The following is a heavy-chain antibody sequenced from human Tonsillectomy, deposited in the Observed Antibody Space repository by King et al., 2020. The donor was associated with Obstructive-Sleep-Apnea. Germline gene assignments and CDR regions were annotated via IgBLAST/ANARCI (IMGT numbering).Heavy chain of an antibody. CDR3: ARNSGYDYYFDY. D-gene: IGHD5-12*01. Sequence: VQLVQSGAEVKKPGASVKVSCKASGYTFTGYYMHWVRQAPGQGLEWMGWINPDTGDTNFAQNFQGRVTMTRDTSISTAYMELSRLRSDDTAVYYCARNSGYDYYFDYGGQGTLATVSS. CDR2: INPDTGDT. CDR1: GYTFTGYY. V-gene: IGHV1-2*02. J-gene: IGHJ4*02.